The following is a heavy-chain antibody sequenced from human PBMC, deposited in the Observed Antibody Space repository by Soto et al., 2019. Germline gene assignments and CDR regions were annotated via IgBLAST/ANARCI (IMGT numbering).Heavy chain of an antibody. CDR1: GFILSTYA. Sequence: QVQLVESGGGVVQPGRSLRLSCAASGFILSTYAMYWVRQAPGKGLEWVAVISYDGNNKYYADSVKGRFTISRDNSKNRLYLEKNSRRGEDTAVYYCARAGCDGGSCYTLVGLRYGMDVWGQGTTVTVSS. CDR3: ARAGCDGGSCYTLVGLRYGMDV. CDR2: ISYDGNNK. J-gene: IGHJ6*02. D-gene: IGHD2-15*01. V-gene: IGHV3-30-3*01.